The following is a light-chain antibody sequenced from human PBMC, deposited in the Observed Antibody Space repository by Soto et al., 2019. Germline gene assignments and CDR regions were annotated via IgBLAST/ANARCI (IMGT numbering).Light chain of an antibody. Sequence: QSVLTQPASLSGSPGQSITISCTGTSSDIGSYNYVSWYQQHPGKAPKLMIFDVSYRPSGISDRCSGSKSGNTASLTISGLQPEDEADYYCSSYGASSTLFGGGTKVTVL. CDR3: SSYGASSTL. CDR2: DVS. CDR1: SSDIGSYNY. J-gene: IGLJ3*02. V-gene: IGLV2-14*03.